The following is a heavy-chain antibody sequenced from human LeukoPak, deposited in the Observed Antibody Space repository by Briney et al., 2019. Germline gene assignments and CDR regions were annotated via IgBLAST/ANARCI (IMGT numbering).Heavy chain of an antibody. V-gene: IGHV3-23*03. CDR1: GFTFSDYA. D-gene: IGHD3-10*01. J-gene: IGHJ4*02. CDR3: AKRNTMVRGGPSFDH. Sequence: GGSLRLSCVASGFTFSDYAMNWVRQAPGKGLEWVSIIFGAGKNTTYYADSVKGRFTVSRDDAKNTLYLQMTTLRPEDTALYYCAKRNTMVRGGPSFDHWGQGILVTVSS. CDR2: IFGAGKNTT.